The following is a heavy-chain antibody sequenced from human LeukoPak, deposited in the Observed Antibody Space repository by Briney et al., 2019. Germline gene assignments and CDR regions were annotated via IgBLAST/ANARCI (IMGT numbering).Heavy chain of an antibody. Sequence: PSQTLSLTCTVSGSSISSSNYYWGWIRQPPGQGLEWIGNIYYSGSTYSNPSLNSRVTISVDTSKNQFSLKLSSVTAADTAVYYCARRGSGASLEYYFDLWGRGTLVTVSS. CDR3: ARRGSGASLEYYFDL. J-gene: IGHJ2*01. CDR2: IYYSGST. V-gene: IGHV4-39*07. CDR1: GSSISSSNYY. D-gene: IGHD1-14*01.